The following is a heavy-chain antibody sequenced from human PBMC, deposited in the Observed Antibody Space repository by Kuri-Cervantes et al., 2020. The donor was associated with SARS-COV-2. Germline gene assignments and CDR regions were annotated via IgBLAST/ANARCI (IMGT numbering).Heavy chain of an antibody. CDR1: GGSISSSN. CDR2: ISSSGSTI. Sequence: GGSLRLSCAVSGGSISSSNWWSWVRQPPGKGLEWVSYISSSGSTIYYADSVKGRFTISRDNAKNSLYLQMNSLRAEDTAVYYCARVDPPLIDGSGLTGIDYWGQGTLVTVSS. V-gene: IGHV3-48*03. D-gene: IGHD6-19*01. J-gene: IGHJ4*02. CDR3: ARVDPPLIDGSGLTGIDY.